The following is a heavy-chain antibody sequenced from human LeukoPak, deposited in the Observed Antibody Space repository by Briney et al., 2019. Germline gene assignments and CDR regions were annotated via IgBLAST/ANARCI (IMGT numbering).Heavy chain of an antibody. V-gene: IGHV3-33*01. D-gene: IGHD4-17*01. CDR1: GFTFRSYG. CDR2: IWYDGSNK. CDR3: AREAVTTPSFDY. Sequence: GRSLRLTCAASGFTFRSYGMHWVRQAPGQGLEWVAVIWYDGSNKYYADSVKGRFTISRDNSKNTLYLQMNSLRAEDTAVYSCAREAVTTPSFDYWGQGTLVTVSS. J-gene: IGHJ4*02.